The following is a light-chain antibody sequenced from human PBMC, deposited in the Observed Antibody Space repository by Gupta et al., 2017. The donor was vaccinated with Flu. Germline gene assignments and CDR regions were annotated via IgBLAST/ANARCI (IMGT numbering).Light chain of an antibody. Sequence: PSSLSASVGDRVTITCRTSQNIREYLNWYQQKPGKVPNLLICSASTLQSGVPSRFSGAGSGTDFTLTISSLQPEDFATYFCQQSDRTPLSFGGGTKVEIK. CDR3: QQSDRTPLS. CDR2: SAS. CDR1: QNIREY. V-gene: IGKV1-39*01. J-gene: IGKJ4*01.